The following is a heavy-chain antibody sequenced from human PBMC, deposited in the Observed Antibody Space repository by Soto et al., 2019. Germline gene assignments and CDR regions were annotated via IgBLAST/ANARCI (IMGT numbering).Heavy chain of an antibody. Sequence: PSQTLSLTCDISGDSVSSNSAGWNWIRQTPSRGLEWLGRTYYKSKWYYTYAASVKSRITVSPDTSKNQFSLQLTSVTPEDTAVYYCARGSWDDVSGHYYMDVWDKGTPVTVSS. CDR2: TYYKSKWYY. D-gene: IGHD1-1*01. V-gene: IGHV6-1*01. J-gene: IGHJ6*03. CDR3: ARGSWDDVSGHYYMDV. CDR1: GDSVSSNSAG.